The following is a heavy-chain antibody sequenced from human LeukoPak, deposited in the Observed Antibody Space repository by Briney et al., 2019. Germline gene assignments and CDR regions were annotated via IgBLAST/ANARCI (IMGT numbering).Heavy chain of an antibody. CDR2: ISYDGWNE. J-gene: IGHJ3*02. D-gene: IGHD1-26*01. V-gene: IGHV3-30*18. Sequence: GGSLRLSCAASGFNFSSYGMHWVRQAPGKGLEWVAVISYDGWNEYYADSLKGRFTISRDNSKNTLYLQMDSLRAEDTAVYYCAKDLPPKWELPFDAFDIWGQGTMVTVSS. CDR1: GFNFSSYG. CDR3: AKDLPPKWELPFDAFDI.